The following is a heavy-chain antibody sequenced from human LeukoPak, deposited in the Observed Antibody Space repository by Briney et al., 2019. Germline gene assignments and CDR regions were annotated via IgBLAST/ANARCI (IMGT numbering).Heavy chain of an antibody. D-gene: IGHD6-19*01. CDR1: GFTFSSYS. CDR3: ARDFRQWLDTNGFDY. J-gene: IGHJ4*02. V-gene: IGHV3-21*01. Sequence: GGSLRLSCAASGFTFSSYSMNWVRQAPGKGLEWVSSISSSSSYIYYADSVKGRFTISRDNAKNSLYLQMNSLRAEDTALYYCARDFRQWLDTNGFDYWGQGTLVTVSS. CDR2: ISSSSSYI.